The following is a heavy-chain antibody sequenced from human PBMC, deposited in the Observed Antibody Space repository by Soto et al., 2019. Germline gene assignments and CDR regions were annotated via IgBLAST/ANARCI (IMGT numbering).Heavy chain of an antibody. Sequence: QVQLQESGPGLVKPSETLSLTCTVSGGSISSYYWSWIRQPPGKGLEWIGYIYYSGSTNYNPSLKRRVTISVDTSKNQFSLKLSSVTAADTAVYYCARSPALELVTLDYWGQGTLVTVSS. D-gene: IGHD3-9*01. J-gene: IGHJ4*02. CDR1: GGSISSYY. V-gene: IGHV4-59*01. CDR3: ARSPALELVTLDY. CDR2: IYYSGST.